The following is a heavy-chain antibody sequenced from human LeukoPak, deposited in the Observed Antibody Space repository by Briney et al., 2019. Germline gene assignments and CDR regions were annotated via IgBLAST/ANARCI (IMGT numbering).Heavy chain of an antibody. D-gene: IGHD3-16*01. CDR2: IYYSGST. CDR1: GGSISSSSYY. CDR3: ARGSPDLVWGSYDAFDI. V-gene: IGHV4-39*07. Sequence: PSETLSLTCTVSGGSISSSSYYWGWIRQPPGKGLEWIGSIYYSGSTYYNPSLKSRVTISVDKSKNQFSLKLSSVTAADTAVYYCARGSPDLVWGSYDAFDIWGQGTMVIVSS. J-gene: IGHJ3*02.